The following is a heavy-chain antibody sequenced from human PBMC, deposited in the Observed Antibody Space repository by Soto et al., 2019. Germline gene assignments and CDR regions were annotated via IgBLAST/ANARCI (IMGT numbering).Heavy chain of an antibody. J-gene: IGHJ6*03. CDR2: ISSSSSVI. Sequence: EVQLVESGGGLVQPGGSLRLSCATSGFILSDCAMNWVRQAPGKGLEWVSYISSSSSVIDYADSVKGRFTVSRDNARNSLFLQMNSLRAEDTVVYYCARDLGGGSNWYYYMAVWGKGTTVTVSS. CDR3: ARDLGGGSNWYYYMAV. V-gene: IGHV3-48*01. CDR1: GFILSDCA. D-gene: IGHD7-27*01.